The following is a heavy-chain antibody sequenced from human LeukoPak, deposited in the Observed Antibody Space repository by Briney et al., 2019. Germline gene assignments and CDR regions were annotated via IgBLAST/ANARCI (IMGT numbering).Heavy chain of an antibody. CDR2: IIPIFGTA. CDR1: GGTFSSYA. CDR3: AKGSSGWYFTPGVY. Sequence: GASVKVSCKASGGTFSSYAISWVRQAPGQGLEWMGGIIPIFGTANYAQKFQGRVTITADESTSTAYMELSSLRAEDTAVYYCAKGSSGWYFTPGVYWGQGTLVTVSS. J-gene: IGHJ4*02. D-gene: IGHD6-19*01. V-gene: IGHV1-69*13.